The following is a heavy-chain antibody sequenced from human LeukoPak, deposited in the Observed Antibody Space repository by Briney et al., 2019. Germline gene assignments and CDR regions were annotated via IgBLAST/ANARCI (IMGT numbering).Heavy chain of an antibody. CDR3: ARVSSSGYYWFDY. Sequence: ASEKVSCKASGYTFTGYYMHWVRQAPGQGLEWMGWINPNSGGTNYAQKFQGWVTMTRDTSISTAYMELSRLRSDDTAVYYCARVSSSGYYWFDYWGQGTLVTVSS. V-gene: IGHV1-2*04. J-gene: IGHJ4*02. CDR2: INPNSGGT. D-gene: IGHD3-22*01. CDR1: GYTFTGYY.